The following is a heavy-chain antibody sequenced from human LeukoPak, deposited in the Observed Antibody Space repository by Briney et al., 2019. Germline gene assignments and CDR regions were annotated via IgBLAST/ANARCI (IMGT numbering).Heavy chain of an antibody. CDR1: GGSFSGYY. Sequence: SETLSLTCAVYGGSFSGYYWSWIRQPPGKGLEWIGEINHSGSTNYNPSLKSRVTISVDTSKNQFSLKLSSVTAADTAVYYCARDRGGVYDAFDIWGQGTMVTVSS. V-gene: IGHV4-34*01. D-gene: IGHD2-15*01. CDR3: ARDRGGVYDAFDI. CDR2: INHSGST. J-gene: IGHJ3*02.